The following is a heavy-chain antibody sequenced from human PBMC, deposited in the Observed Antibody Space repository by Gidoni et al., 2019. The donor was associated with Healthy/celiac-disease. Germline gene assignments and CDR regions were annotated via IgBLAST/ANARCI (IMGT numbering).Heavy chain of an antibody. V-gene: IGHV4-39*07. CDR2: IYYSGST. D-gene: IGHD3-10*02. Sequence: QLQLQESGPGLVTPSATLSLTCTVSGGSISSSSYYWGWIRQPPGKGLEWIGSIYYSGSTYYNPSLKRRVTISVDTSKNQFALKLSSVTAADTAVYYCASPMYYLDYWGQGTLVTVSS. CDR3: ASPMYYLDY. CDR1: GGSISSSSYY. J-gene: IGHJ4*02.